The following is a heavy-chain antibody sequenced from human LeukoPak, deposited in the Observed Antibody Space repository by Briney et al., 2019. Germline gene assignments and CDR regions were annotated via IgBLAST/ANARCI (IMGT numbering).Heavy chain of an antibody. V-gene: IGHV1-69*04. CDR3: AKVQGSGYYHYFDY. CDR2: IIPILGIA. D-gene: IGHD3-22*01. J-gene: IGHJ4*02. CDR1: GGTFSSYA. Sequence: SVKVSCKASGGTFSSYAISWVRQAPGQGLEWMGRIIPILGIANYAQKFQGRVTITADKSTSTAYMELSSLRSEDTAVYYCAKVQGSGYYHYFDYWGQGTLVTVSS.